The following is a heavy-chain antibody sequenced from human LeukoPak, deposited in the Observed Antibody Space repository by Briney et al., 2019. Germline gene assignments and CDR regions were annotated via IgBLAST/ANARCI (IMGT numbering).Heavy chain of an antibody. CDR1: GGSISSGGYS. CDR2: IYHSGST. V-gene: IGHV4-30-2*01. J-gene: IGHJ4*02. D-gene: IGHD3-10*01. Sequence: PSQTLSLTCAVSGGSISSGGYSWCWIRPPPGKGLEWIGYIYHSGSTYYNPSLKSRVTISVDRSKNQFSLKLSSVTAADTAVYYCARGEYYGSGSYYTPYYFDYWGQGTLVTVSS. CDR3: ARGEYYGSGSYYTPYYFDY.